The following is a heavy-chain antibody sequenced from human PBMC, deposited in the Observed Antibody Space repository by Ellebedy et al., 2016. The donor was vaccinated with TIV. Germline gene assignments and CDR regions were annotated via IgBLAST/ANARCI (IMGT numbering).Heavy chain of an antibody. CDR1: GYTFTSYG. J-gene: IGHJ4*02. Sequence: ASVKVSXXASGYTFTSYGISWVRQAPGQGLEWMGWISAYNGNTNYAQKLQGRVTMTTDTSTSTAYMELRSLRSDDTAVYYCARESQIYGDYVDWGQGTLVTVSS. D-gene: IGHD4-17*01. CDR2: ISAYNGNT. CDR3: ARESQIYGDYVD. V-gene: IGHV1-18*01.